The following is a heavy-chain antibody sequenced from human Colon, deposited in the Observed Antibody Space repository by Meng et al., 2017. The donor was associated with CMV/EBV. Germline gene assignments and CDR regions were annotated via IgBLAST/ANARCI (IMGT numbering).Heavy chain of an antibody. J-gene: IGHJ6*02. D-gene: IGHD4-17*01. CDR2: VNHRGTTI. CDR3: AQPGGYGDYGMDV. V-gene: IGHV3-48*03. Sequence: GESLKISCVGSGFTFSDYEMNWVRQAPGMGLEWVAYVNHRGTTIFYADSVKGRFTISRDNAKNSLYLQMDNLRAEDTAVYYCAQPGGYGDYGMDVGGQGTTVTVSS. CDR1: GFTFSDYE.